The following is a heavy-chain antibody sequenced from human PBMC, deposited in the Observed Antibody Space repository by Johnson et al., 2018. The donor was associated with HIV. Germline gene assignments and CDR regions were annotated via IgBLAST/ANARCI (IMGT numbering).Heavy chain of an antibody. D-gene: IGHD1-1*01. Sequence: VQLVESGGGVVRPGGSLRLSCAASGFTFDNYGMSWVRQGPGTGLEWVSGINWNGGSTGYADSVKGRFTISRDNAKNSLYLQMNNLRAEDTAVYFCATVWRNEGRHAFDIWGQGTMVTVSS. V-gene: IGHV3-20*04. CDR1: GFTFDNYG. CDR3: ATVWRNEGRHAFDI. J-gene: IGHJ3*02. CDR2: INWNGGST.